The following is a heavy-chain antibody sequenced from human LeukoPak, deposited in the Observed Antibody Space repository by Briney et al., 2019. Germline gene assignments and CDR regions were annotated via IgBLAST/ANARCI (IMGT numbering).Heavy chain of an antibody. CDR2: ISGSGGST. V-gene: IGHV3-23*01. D-gene: IGHD3-9*01. CDR1: GLTFSSYA. CDR3: AKDPYYDILAGDAFDI. J-gene: IGHJ3*02. Sequence: GGSLRLSCAASGLTFSSYAMSWVRQAPGKGLEWVSAISGSGGSTYYADSVKGRFTISRDNSKNTLYLQMNSLRAEDTAVYYCAKDPYYDILAGDAFDIWGQGTMVTVSS.